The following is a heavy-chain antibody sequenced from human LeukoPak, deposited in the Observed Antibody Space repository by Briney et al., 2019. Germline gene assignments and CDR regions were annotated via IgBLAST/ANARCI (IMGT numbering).Heavy chain of an antibody. V-gene: IGHV3-7*01. CDR1: GFTFSSYA. J-gene: IGHJ6*02. CDR3: ARDGSGWYVNYYGMDV. Sequence: HTGGSLRLSGAASGFTFSSYAMSRVRQAPGKRLERVANIKQDGSEKYYVDSVKGRFTISRDNAKNSLYLQMNSLRAEDTAVYYCARDGSGWYVNYYGMDVWGQGTTVTVSS. D-gene: IGHD6-19*01. CDR2: IKQDGSEK.